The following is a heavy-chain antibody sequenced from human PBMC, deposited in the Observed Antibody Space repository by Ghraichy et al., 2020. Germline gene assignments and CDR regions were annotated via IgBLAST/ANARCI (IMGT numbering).Heavy chain of an antibody. D-gene: IGHD5-12*01. V-gene: IGHV1-69*13. Sequence: SVKVSCKASGGTFSSYAISWVRQAPGQGLEWMGGIIPIFGTANYAQKFQGRVTITADESTSTAYMELSSLRSEDTAVYYCASQTNILAQDYYYYYMDVWGKGTTVTVSS. J-gene: IGHJ6*03. CDR1: GGTFSSYA. CDR2: IIPIFGTA. CDR3: ASQTNILAQDYYYYYMDV.